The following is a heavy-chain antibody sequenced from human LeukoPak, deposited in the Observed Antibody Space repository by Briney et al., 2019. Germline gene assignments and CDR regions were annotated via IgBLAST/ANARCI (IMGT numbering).Heavy chain of an antibody. J-gene: IGHJ5*01. V-gene: IGHV3-23*01. CDR3: AKDQRPRGTYFGFNWFDS. D-gene: IGHD1-26*01. CDR1: GFTFGSYD. Sequence: GGSLRLSCAASGFTFGSYDMSWVRQAPGKGLEWVSGLSASGGGSTYYADPVKGRFTISRDILKNTLFLQMNRLRVEDTAVYYCAKDQRPRGTYFGFNWFDSWGQGTLVTVSS. CDR2: LSASGGGST.